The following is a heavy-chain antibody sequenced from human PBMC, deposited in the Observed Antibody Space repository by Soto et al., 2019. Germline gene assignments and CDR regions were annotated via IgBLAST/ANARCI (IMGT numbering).Heavy chain of an antibody. V-gene: IGHV1-69*13. CDR3: ARGRSSSKKHYFYYYGMDV. J-gene: IGHJ6*04. Sequence: SVKVSCKASGGTFSSYAISWVRQAPGQGLEWMGGIIPIFGTANYAQKFQGRVTITADESTSTAYMELSSLRSEDTAVYYCARGRSSSKKHYFYYYGMDVWGNETTVTVSS. D-gene: IGHD6-6*01. CDR2: IIPIFGTA. CDR1: GGTFSSYA.